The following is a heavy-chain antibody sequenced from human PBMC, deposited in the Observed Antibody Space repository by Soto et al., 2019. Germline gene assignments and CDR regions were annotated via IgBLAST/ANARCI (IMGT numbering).Heavy chain of an antibody. D-gene: IGHD3-10*01. Sequence: QVQLQQWGAGLLKPSETLSLTCAVYGGSFSGYYWSWIRQPPGKGLEWVGEINHSGSNNYNQSLKRPVTMSVVTSKNPFSLGLSSVTAADRAVYYCARDGSGSYYRFPFDYWGQGTLVTVSP. CDR2: INHSGSN. CDR3: ARDGSGSYYRFPFDY. CDR1: GGSFSGYY. J-gene: IGHJ4*02. V-gene: IGHV4-34*01.